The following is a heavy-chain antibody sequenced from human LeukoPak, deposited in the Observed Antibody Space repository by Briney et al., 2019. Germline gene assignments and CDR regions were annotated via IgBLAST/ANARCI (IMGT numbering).Heavy chain of an antibody. CDR3: ATPSSSGGPIL. CDR2: INHSGST. V-gene: IGHV4-34*01. J-gene: IGHJ4*02. Sequence: PSETLSLTCAVYGGSFSGYYWSWIRQPPGKGLEWIGEINHSGSTNYNPSLKSRVTISVDTSKNQFSLKLSSVTAADTAVYYCATPSSSGGPILWGQGTLVTVSS. D-gene: IGHD6-6*01. CDR1: GGSFSGYY.